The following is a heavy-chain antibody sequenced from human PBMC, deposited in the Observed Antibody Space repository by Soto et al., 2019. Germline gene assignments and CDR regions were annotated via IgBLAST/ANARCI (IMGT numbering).Heavy chain of an antibody. CDR3: AKDVCSGGTCYSPDY. Sequence: EVPLLESGGGLVQPGGSLRLSCAASGFTFNSYAMSWVRQAPGKGLEWVSAISGSGVSTYYADSVKGRFTISRDNSKNTLYLQMNSLRAEDTAVYYCAKDVCSGGTCYSPDYWGQGTLVTVSS. D-gene: IGHD2-15*01. J-gene: IGHJ4*02. V-gene: IGHV3-23*01. CDR1: GFTFNSYA. CDR2: ISGSGVST.